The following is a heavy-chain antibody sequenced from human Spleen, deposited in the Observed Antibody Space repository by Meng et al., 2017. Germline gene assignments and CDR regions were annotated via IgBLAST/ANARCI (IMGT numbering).Heavy chain of an antibody. D-gene: IGHD1-26*01. CDR3: ARIHGGATPGTKYYYGMDV. CDR1: GFTVSSNY. J-gene: IGHJ6*02. V-gene: IGHV3-48*04. Sequence: GESLKISCAASGFTVSSNYMTWVRQAPGKGLEWVSYISSSGTTIYYADSVRGRFTISRDNAKNSLYLQMNSLRVEDTAVYYCARIHGGATPGTKYYYGMDVWGQGTTVTVSS. CDR2: ISSSGTTI.